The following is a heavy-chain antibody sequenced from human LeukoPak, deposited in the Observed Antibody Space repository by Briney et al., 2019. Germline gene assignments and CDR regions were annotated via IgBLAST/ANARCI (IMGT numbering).Heavy chain of an antibody. CDR3: ARLDDYTRSWSY. D-gene: IGHD6-13*01. Sequence: PGGSLRLSCAASGFTFSDHYVDWVRQAPGKGLEWVGHSRNKANSYTTDYAAPVKGRFTISRDDSKNSLYLQMNSLKTEDTAVYYCARLDDYTRSWSYWGQGTLVTVSS. V-gene: IGHV3-72*01. J-gene: IGHJ4*02. CDR1: GFTFSDHY. CDR2: SRNKANSYTT.